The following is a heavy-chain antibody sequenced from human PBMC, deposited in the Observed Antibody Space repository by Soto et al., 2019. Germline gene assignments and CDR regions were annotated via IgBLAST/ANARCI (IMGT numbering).Heavy chain of an antibody. CDR1: GLTFSRHA. D-gene: IGHD6-19*01. CDR2: ISGSGDTT. Sequence: PGGSLRLSCAASGLTFSRHAMSWVRQAPGKGLEWVSGISGSGDTTFYLGSVKGRFTISRDNSNNTLYLQMNSLRVEDTAVYFCAKDRGVAVAGTDLDYWGQGTLVTVSS. CDR3: AKDRGVAVAGTDLDY. V-gene: IGHV3-23*01. J-gene: IGHJ4*02.